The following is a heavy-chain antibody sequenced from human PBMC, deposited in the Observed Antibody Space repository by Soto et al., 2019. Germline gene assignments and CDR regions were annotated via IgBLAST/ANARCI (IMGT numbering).Heavy chain of an antibody. CDR3: ARGRLAARYYYYYGMDV. Sequence: ASETLSLTCTVSGGSISSYYWSWIRQPPGKGLEWIGYIYYSGSTNYNPSLKSRVTISVDTSKNQFSLKLSSVTAADTAVYYCARGRLAARYYYYYGMDVWGQGTTVTVSS. D-gene: IGHD6-6*01. CDR1: GGSISSYY. CDR2: IYYSGST. V-gene: IGHV4-59*01. J-gene: IGHJ6*02.